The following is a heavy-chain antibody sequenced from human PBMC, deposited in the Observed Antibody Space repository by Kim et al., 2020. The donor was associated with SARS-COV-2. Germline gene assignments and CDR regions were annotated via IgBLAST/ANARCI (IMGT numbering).Heavy chain of an antibody. J-gene: IGHJ4*02. Sequence: GSLRLSCAASTFTFSTYAMSWVRQAPGKGLEWVSAISGSGGIIYYADSVKGRFTISRDNSKNTLYLQMNSLRVEDTAVYYCRGYYDSSTSYYYFDYWGQ. CDR1: TFTFSTYA. D-gene: IGHD3-22*01. V-gene: IGHV3-23*01. CDR3: RGYYDSSTSYYYFDY. CDR2: ISGSGGII.